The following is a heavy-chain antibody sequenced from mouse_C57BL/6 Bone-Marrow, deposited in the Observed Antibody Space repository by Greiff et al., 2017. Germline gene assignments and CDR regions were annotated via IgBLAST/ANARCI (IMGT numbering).Heavy chain of an antibody. V-gene: IGHV1-69*01. CDR2: IDPSDSDT. CDR1: GYTFTSYW. J-gene: IGHJ3*01. Sequence: QVQLQQPGAELVMPGASVKLSCKASGYTFTSYWMHWVKQRTGQGLEWIGEIDPSDSDTNYTQKFKGKSTLTLDTSSSTAYMQLSSLTSEDSAVYYFVILGYFCWVAYWWQGTLVTVSA. CDR3: VILGYFCWVAY. D-gene: IGHD2-3*01.